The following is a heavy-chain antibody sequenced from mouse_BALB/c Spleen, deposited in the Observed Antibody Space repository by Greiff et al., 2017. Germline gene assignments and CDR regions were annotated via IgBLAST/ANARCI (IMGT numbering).Heavy chain of an antibody. V-gene: IGHV14-3*02. CDR3: ARYDGYYAMDY. Sequence: VQLQQSGAELVKPGASVKLSCTASGFNIKDTYMHWVKQRPEQGLEWIGRIDPANGNTKYDPKFQGKATITADTSSNTAYLQLSSLTSEDTAVYYCARYDGYYAMDYWGQGTSVTVSS. D-gene: IGHD2-14*01. J-gene: IGHJ4*01. CDR2: IDPANGNT. CDR1: GFNIKDTY.